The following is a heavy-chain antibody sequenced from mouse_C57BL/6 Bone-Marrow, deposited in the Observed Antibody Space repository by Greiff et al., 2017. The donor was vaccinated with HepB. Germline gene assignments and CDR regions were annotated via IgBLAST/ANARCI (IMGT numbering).Heavy chain of an antibody. CDR1: GYAFSSYW. J-gene: IGHJ2*01. D-gene: IGHD2-3*01. V-gene: IGHV1-80*01. CDR2: IYPGDGDT. CDR3: ARGLYDGPFDY. Sequence: QVQLKQSGAELVKPGASVKISCKASGYAFSSYWMNWVKQRPGKGLEWIGQIYPGDGDTNYNGKFKGKATLTADKSSSTAYMQLSSLTSEDSAVYFCARGLYDGPFDYWGQGTTLTVSS.